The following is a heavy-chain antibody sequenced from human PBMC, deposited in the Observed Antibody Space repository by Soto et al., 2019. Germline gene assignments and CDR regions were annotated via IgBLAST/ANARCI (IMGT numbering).Heavy chain of an antibody. CDR3: ARGVGATHDAFDI. V-gene: IGHV4-59*01. CDR2: IYYSGST. CDR1: GGSISSYY. Sequence: SETLSLTCTVSGGSISSYYWSWIRQPPGKGLEWIGYIYYSGSTNYNPSLKSRVTISVDTSKNQFSLKLSSVTAADTAVYYCARGVGATHDAFDISGQGTMVTVSS. J-gene: IGHJ3*02. D-gene: IGHD1-26*01.